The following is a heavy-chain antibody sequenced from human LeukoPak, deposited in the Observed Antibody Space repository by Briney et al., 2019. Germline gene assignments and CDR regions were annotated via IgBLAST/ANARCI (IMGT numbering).Heavy chain of an antibody. CDR1: GYTLTELS. Sequence: SCEVSGYTLTELSMHWVRQAPGKGLEWVAVIWYDGSNKYYADSVKGRFTISRDNSKNTLYLQMNSLRAEDTAVYYCARAHIVGASNFDYWGQGTLVTVSS. D-gene: IGHD1-26*01. J-gene: IGHJ4*02. V-gene: IGHV3-33*01. CDR2: IWYDGSNK. CDR3: ARAHIVGASNFDY.